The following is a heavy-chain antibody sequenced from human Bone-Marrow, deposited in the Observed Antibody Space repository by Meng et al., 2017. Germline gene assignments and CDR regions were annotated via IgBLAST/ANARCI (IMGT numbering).Heavy chain of an antibody. J-gene: IGHJ4*02. CDR1: GFTFSSYG. Sequence: GGSLRLSCAASGFTFSSYGMNWVRQTPGKGLEWVSYISSSSSTIYYADSVKGRFTISRDNAKNSLYLQMNSLRAEDTAVYYCARHDYDSSGYYYSWGQGTLVTVSS. D-gene: IGHD3-22*01. CDR2: ISSSSSTI. CDR3: ARHDYDSSGYYYS. V-gene: IGHV3-48*04.